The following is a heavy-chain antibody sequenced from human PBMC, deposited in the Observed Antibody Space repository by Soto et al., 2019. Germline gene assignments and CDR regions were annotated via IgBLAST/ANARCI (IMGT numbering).Heavy chain of an antibody. CDR2: IDPSHSYT. Sequence: GESLKISLKGSGYSFTSYWISWVRQMPEKGLEWMGRIDPSHSYTNYSPSFQGHVTISADNSISTAYLQWSSLKASDTAMYYCARHRHDFWSGYSSTRFDPWAQGTLVPVSS. CDR1: GYSFTSYW. V-gene: IGHV5-10-1*01. CDR3: ARHRHDFWSGYSSTRFDP. J-gene: IGHJ5*02. D-gene: IGHD3-3*01.